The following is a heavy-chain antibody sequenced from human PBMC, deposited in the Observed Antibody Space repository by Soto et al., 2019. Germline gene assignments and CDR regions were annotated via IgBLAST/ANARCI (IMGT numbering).Heavy chain of an antibody. CDR2: ISYDVSNK. V-gene: IGHV3-30-3*01. D-gene: IGHD6-13*01. CDR1: GFTFCSYA. Sequence: PWWSISISCASSGFTFCSYAMHWVRKGPGKGLEWVAVISYDVSNKYYADSVKGRFTISRDNSKNTLYLQMNSLRAEDTAVYYCARAGRAAAGPESYYYYYGMDVWGQGTTVTVSS. CDR3: ARAGRAAAGPESYYYYYGMDV. J-gene: IGHJ6*02.